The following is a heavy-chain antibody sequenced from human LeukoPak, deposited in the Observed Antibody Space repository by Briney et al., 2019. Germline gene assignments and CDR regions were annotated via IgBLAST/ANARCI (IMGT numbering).Heavy chain of an antibody. Sequence: ASVKVSCKTSGYTFIRYSIGWVRQAPGQGLEWMGWISTYNGDTKYAQKFQDRVTMTTDTSTSTAYLEMRRLRFDDTAVYFCVRERDTALAPYLAYWGQARLLTVSS. D-gene: IGHD5-18*01. CDR2: ISTYNGDT. CDR1: GYTFIRYS. CDR3: VRERDTALAPYLAY. J-gene: IGHJ4*02. V-gene: IGHV1-18*01.